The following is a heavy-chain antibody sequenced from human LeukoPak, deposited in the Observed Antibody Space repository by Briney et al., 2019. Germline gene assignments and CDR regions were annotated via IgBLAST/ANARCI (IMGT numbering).Heavy chain of an antibody. V-gene: IGHV3-30*02. CDR1: GFTFSKFG. D-gene: IGHD2/OR15-2a*01. Sequence: GGSLRLSCAASGFTFSKFGMHWVRQAPGKGLEWVALISDDGRNKYYADSVKGRFTISRDNSKNTLYLQMSSLRAEDTAVYYCASRSMASDYWGQGTLVTVSS. CDR2: ISDDGRNK. CDR3: ASRSMASDY. J-gene: IGHJ4*02.